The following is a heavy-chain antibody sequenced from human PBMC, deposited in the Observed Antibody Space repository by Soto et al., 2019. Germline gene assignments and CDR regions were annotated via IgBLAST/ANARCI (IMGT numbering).Heavy chain of an antibody. V-gene: IGHV1-18*01. D-gene: IGHD2-15*01. Sequence: QVQLVQSGAEVKKPGASVKVSCKASGYIFTTHGISWVRQAPGQGLEWMGWVSGDNGHTNYAQSLQGRVPLTTDTSTNTAYMELRSLRSDDPAVYYCARDLGYCRSGTCYREWFDPWGQGTLVTVSS. CDR2: VSGDNGHT. CDR1: GYIFTTHG. CDR3: ARDLGYCRSGTCYREWFDP. J-gene: IGHJ5*02.